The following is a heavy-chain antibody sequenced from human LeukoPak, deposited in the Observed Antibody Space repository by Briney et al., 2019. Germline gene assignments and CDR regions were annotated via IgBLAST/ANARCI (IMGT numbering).Heavy chain of an antibody. J-gene: IGHJ4*02. V-gene: IGHV3-53*01. D-gene: IGHD3-22*01. Sequence: GGSLSLSCAASGFTVSSNYMSWVRRAPGKGLEWVSVLYSDGTTYYADSVKGRFTISRDNSKNTLYLQMNNLRAEDTAVYYCARAAYDSNGFTANHDYWGQGTLVTVSS. CDR1: GFTVSSNY. CDR2: LYSDGTT. CDR3: ARAAYDSNGFTANHDY.